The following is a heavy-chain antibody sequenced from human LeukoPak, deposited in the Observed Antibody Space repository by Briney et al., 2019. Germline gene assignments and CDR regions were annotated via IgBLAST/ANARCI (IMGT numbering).Heavy chain of an antibody. CDR2: INHSGST. D-gene: IGHD3-9*01. CDR1: GGSFSGYY. J-gene: IGHJ5*02. Sequence: PSETLSLTCAVYGGSFSGYYWSWIRQPPGKGLEWIGEINHSGSTNYNPSLKSRVTISFYTSKNQFSLKLSSVTAADTAVYYCARERYFDWLLSPSGWFDPWGQGTLVTVSS. V-gene: IGHV4-34*01. CDR3: ARERYFDWLLSPSGWFDP.